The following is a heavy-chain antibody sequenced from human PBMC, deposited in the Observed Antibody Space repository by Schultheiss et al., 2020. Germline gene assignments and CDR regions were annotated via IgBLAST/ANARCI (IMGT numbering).Heavy chain of an antibody. J-gene: IGHJ6*02. CDR2: ISYDGSNK. CDR1: GFTFSSYA. D-gene: IGHD2-2*01. Sequence: GGSLRLSCAASGFTFSSYAMHWVRQAPGKGLEWVAVISYDGSNKYYADSVKGRFTISRDNSKNTLYLQMNSLRAEDTAVYYCAKDRVPAATYYYYYGMDVWGQGTTVTVAS. V-gene: IGHV3-30-3*01. CDR3: AKDRVPAATYYYYYGMDV.